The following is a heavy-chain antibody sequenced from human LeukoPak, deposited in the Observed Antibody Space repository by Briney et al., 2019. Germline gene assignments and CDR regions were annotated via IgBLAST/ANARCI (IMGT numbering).Heavy chain of an antibody. D-gene: IGHD7-27*01. CDR3: ATLWGLIRLG. CDR2: MTPNSGNT. CDR1: GYTFTSYD. V-gene: IGHV1-8*01. J-gene: IGHJ4*02. Sequence: GASVKVSCKASGYTFTSYDINWVRQAAGQGLEWLGFMTPNSGNTGYAQKLQGRVTMTRDNSINTAYMELSSLRSEDTAVYYCATLWGLIRLGWGQGTLVTVSS.